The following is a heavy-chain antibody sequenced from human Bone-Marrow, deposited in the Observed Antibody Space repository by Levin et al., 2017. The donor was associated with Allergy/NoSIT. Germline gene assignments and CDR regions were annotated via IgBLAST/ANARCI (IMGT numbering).Heavy chain of an antibody. J-gene: IGHJ6*02. Sequence: GGSLRLSCAASGFTFSTYAMSWVRQAPGKGLEWVSSISKTGINTHYADSVKGRFIISRDNSKNTLYLQMNSLRAEDTAIYFCAKDALITMACGFYQYHGMDVWGQGTTVTVSS. CDR1: GFTFSTYA. V-gene: IGHV3-23*01. CDR2: ISKTGINT. D-gene: IGHD6-19*01. CDR3: AKDALITMACGFYQYHGMDV.